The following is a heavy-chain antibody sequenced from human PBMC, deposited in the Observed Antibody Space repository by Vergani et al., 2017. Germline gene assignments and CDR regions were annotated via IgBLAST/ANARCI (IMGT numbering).Heavy chain of an antibody. V-gene: IGHV3-23*01. CDR2: ISSDGGST. CDR3: AGPQGTSAYYYGGFDY. J-gene: IGHJ4*02. D-gene: IGHD3-22*01. Sequence: EVQLLESGGGLVQPGGSLRRSCAASGFTFSTYAMTWVRQAPGKGLEWVSTISSDGGSTYYADSVKGRFTISRDNSKNTLSLQMNSLTAEDKAIYYCAGPQGTSAYYYGGFDYWGQGFLVTVSS. CDR1: GFTFSTYA.